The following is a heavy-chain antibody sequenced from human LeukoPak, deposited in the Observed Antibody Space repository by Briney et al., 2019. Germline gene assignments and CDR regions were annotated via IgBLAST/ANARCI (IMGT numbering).Heavy chain of an antibody. D-gene: IGHD1-26*01. J-gene: IGHJ3*02. CDR1: GGSISTYY. V-gene: IGHV4-59*01. CDR3: ARDSRRELLHAFDI. Sequence: SETLSLTCTVSGGSISTYYWSWIRQPPGKGLQWIAYIDYSASTNYNPSLKSRVTISVDTSKNQFSLKLSSVTAADTAVYFCARDSRRELLHAFDIWGQGTMVTVSS. CDR2: IDYSAST.